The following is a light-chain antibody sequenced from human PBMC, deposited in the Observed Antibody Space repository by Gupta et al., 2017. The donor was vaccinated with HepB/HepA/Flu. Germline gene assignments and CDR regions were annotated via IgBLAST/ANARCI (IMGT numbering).Light chain of an antibody. J-gene: IGLJ1*01. V-gene: IGLV2-14*01. CDR3: SSYTSSSTYV. CDR2: DVS. Sequence: QSALPQPASVSGSPGQSITISCTGTSSDVGGYNYVSWYQQHPVKAPKLMIYDVSNRPSGFSNRFSGSKSGNTASLTISGLQAEDEADYYCSSYTSSSTYVVGTGTKVTVL. CDR1: SSDVGGYNY.